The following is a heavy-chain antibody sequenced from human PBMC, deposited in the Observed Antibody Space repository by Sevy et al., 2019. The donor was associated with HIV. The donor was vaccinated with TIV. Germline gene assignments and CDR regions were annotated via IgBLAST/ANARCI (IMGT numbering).Heavy chain of an antibody. Sequence: ASVKVSCKASGYTFTSYVMNWVRQAPGQGLEWMGWINTNTGNPTYAQGFTVRSVFSLDTSVSTAYLQISSLKAEDTAVYYCARGECSCSVYYYDYGMGVWGQGATVSGSS. V-gene: IGHV7-4-1*02. J-gene: IGHJ6*02. CDR1: GYTFTSYV. D-gene: IGHD2-2*01. CDR2: INTNTGNP. CDR3: ARGECSCSVYYYDYGMGV.